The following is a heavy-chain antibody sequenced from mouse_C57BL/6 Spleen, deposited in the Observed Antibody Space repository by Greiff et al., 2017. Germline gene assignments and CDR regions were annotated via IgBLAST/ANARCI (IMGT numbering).Heavy chain of an antibody. Sequence: QVQLQQPGAELVMPGASVKLSCKASGYTFTSYWMHWVKQRPGQGLEWIGEIDPSDSYTNYNQKFKGKSTLTVDKSSSTAYMQLSSLTSEDSAVCYCARFVTTVHYAMDYWGQGTSVTVSS. D-gene: IGHD1-2*01. V-gene: IGHV1-69*01. CDR2: IDPSDSYT. J-gene: IGHJ4*01. CDR1: GYTFTSYW. CDR3: ARFVTTVHYAMDY.